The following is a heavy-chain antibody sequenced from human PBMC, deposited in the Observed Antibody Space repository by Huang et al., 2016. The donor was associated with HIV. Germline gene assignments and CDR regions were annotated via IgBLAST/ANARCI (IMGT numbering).Heavy chain of an antibody. J-gene: IGHJ4*02. CDR1: GGSINSGGYY. CDR2: IYYSGST. D-gene: IGHD4-4*01. Sequence: QVQLQESGPGLVKPSQTLSLTCTVSGGSINSGGYYWNWIRQPPGKGLEWIGYIYYSGSTYYNPSLKSRVTISVDTSKNQGCRKRRAVTAAETAGYDGARVGLQYKPDLDYFDYWGQGSLVTVSS. V-gene: IGHV4-30-4*08. CDR3: ARVGLQYKPDLDYFDY.